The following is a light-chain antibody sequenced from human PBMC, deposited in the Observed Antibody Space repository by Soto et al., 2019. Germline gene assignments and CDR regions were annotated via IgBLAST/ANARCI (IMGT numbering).Light chain of an antibody. Sequence: DIVMTQSPLSLTVTPGEPASISCRSSQSLLHTNAYNYLDWYLQKPGQSPQLLIYLGSNRASGVPDRFSGSGSGTDCTLKITRVEAEDVGVYYCMQALQTPVTFGQGTRLEIK. CDR2: LGS. CDR1: QSLLHTNAYNY. J-gene: IGKJ5*01. CDR3: MQALQTPVT. V-gene: IGKV2-28*01.